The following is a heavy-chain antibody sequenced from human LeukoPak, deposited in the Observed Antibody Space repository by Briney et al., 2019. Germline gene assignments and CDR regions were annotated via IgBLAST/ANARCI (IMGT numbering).Heavy chain of an antibody. Sequence: PSETLSLTCTVSGGSISSSSYYWSWIRQPPGKGLEWIGYIYYSGSTNYNPSLKSRVTISVDTSKNQFSLKLSSVTAADTAVYYCAGSPYGWFGELLSNYFDYWGQGTLVTVSS. J-gene: IGHJ4*02. CDR1: GGSISSSSYY. V-gene: IGHV4-61*05. CDR2: IYYSGST. CDR3: AGSPYGWFGELLSNYFDY. D-gene: IGHD3-10*01.